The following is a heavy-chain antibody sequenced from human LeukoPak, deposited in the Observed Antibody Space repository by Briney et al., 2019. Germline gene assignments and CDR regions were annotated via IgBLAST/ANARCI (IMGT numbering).Heavy chain of an antibody. CDR3: AREFYDSSGYYPTRPDDAFDI. D-gene: IGHD3-22*01. CDR2: IYYTGT. J-gene: IGHJ3*02. CDR1: GGSVSDYY. Sequence: SETLSLTCTVSGGSVSDYYWSWIRQSPGKGLEWIGYIYYTGTSYNPSLKSRVTISADTSKNQFSLKLSSVTAADTAVYYCAREFYDSSGYYPTRPDDAFDIWGQGTMVTVSS. V-gene: IGHV4-59*02.